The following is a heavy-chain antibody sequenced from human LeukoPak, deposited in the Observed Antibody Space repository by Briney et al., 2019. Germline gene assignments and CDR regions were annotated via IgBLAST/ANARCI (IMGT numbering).Heavy chain of an antibody. D-gene: IGHD6-19*01. CDR3: ARDMWMGSGVFDP. Sequence: SETLSLTCTVSGYSIISDYFWGWIRQPPGKGLEWIGTIYHSGSTYYNPSLKSRVTISVDTSKKQFSLKLNSVTAADPAVYYCARDMWMGSGVFDPWGQGTLVTVSS. CDR2: IYHSGST. V-gene: IGHV4-38-2*02. CDR1: GYSIISDYF. J-gene: IGHJ5*02.